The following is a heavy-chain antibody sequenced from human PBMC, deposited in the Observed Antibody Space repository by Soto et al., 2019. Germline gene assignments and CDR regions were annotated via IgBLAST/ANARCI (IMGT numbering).Heavy chain of an antibody. J-gene: IGHJ5*02. CDR3: ARGRSSPNLYP. CDR1: GGTFTNYV. V-gene: IGHV1-69*01. D-gene: IGHD6-6*01. Sequence: QVQLVHSGADLRKPGSSVKVSCKISGGTFTNYVISWLRQAPGQGLEWMGGLIPIFGSANLAQKFQGRVTITADESTSTVNMELRSHTFEDTAVYYCARGRSSPNLYPWGQGTLVTVSS. CDR2: LIPIFGSA.